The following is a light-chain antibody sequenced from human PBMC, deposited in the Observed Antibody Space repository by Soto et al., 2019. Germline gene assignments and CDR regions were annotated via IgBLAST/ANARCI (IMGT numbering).Light chain of an antibody. CDR1: SSDIGASNF. J-gene: IGLJ1*01. Sequence: QSVLTQPPSVSGSPGQSITVSCTGTSSDIGASNFVSWYQHLPGRAPNVIIFEATNRPSGVSNRFSGSKSSVTASLTISGLQADDEADYYCNSYTGSGIVFGTGTKVTVL. V-gene: IGLV2-14*01. CDR3: NSYTGSGIV. CDR2: EAT.